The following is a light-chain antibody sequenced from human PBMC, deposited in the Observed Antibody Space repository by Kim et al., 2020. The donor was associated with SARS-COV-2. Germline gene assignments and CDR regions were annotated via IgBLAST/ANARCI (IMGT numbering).Light chain of an antibody. J-gene: IGKJ1*01. CDR2: SGS. V-gene: IGKV3-15*01. Sequence: IAMTQSPAILSVSPGESTTLSCRASQNIDFHLAWYQQKPGQSPRLLIHSGSTRATGVPARFSGSGSGTEFTLTIGSLQSEDFAVYYCQEYNKWWTFGQGTKVDIK. CDR3: QEYNKWWT. CDR1: QNIDFH.